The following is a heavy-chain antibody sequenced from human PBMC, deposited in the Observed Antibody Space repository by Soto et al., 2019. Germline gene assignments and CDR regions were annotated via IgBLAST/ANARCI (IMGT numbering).Heavy chain of an antibody. CDR2: ISGSGDSA. CDR3: GKERRGSGWSVCNF. D-gene: IGHD6-19*01. J-gene: IGHJ4*02. CDR1: RFPFSHYA. V-gene: IGHV3-23*01. Sequence: PGGSLRLSCTASRFPFSHYAMNWVRQGPGTRLEWVADISGSGDSARYADSVRGRFTISRDNSRDTLYLQMNSLRVDDTAVYYCGKERRGSGWSVCNFWGQGALVTVSS.